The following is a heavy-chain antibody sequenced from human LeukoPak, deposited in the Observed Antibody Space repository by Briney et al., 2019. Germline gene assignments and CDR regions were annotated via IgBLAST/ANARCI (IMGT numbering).Heavy chain of an antibody. CDR2: INHSGST. V-gene: IGHV4-34*01. Sequence: SETLSLTCAVYGGSFSGYYWSWIRQPPGKGLEWIGEINHSGSTNYNPSLKSRVTISVDTSKNQFSLKLSSVTAADTAVYYCARVPDVWGQGTTVTVSS. CDR3: ARVPDV. J-gene: IGHJ6*02. CDR1: GGSFSGYY.